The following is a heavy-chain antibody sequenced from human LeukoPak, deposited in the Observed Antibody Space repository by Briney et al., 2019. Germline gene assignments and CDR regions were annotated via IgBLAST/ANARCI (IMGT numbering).Heavy chain of an antibody. CDR1: GGSFSSYY. J-gene: IGHJ6*02. CDR2: IYYSGST. D-gene: IGHD3-10*01. Sequence: SETLSLTCAVYGGSFSSYYWSWIRQPPGKGLEWIGYIYYSGSTNYNPSLKSRVTISVDTSKNQFSLKLSSVTAADTAVYYCARGRITMVRGVPYYYYGMDVWGQGTTVTVSS. V-gene: IGHV4-59*12. CDR3: ARGRITMVRGVPYYYYGMDV.